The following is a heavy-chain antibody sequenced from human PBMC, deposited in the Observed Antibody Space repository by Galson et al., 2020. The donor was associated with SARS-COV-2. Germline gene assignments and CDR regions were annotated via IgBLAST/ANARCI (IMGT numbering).Heavy chain of an antibody. CDR2: IYSGGST. CDR3: ARGVAVGATVFDY. D-gene: IGHD1-26*01. CDR1: GFTVSSNY. Sequence: GGSLRLSCAASGFTVSSNYMSWVRQAPGKGLVWVSVIYSGGSTYYADSVKGRFTISRDNSKNTLYLQMNSLRAEDTAVYYCARGVAVGATVFDYWGQGTLVTVSS. J-gene: IGHJ4*02. V-gene: IGHV3-53*01.